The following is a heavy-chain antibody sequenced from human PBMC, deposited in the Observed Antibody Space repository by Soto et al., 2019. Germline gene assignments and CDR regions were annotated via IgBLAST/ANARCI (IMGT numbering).Heavy chain of an antibody. V-gene: IGHV3-48*02. CDR3: ASPLYSYGLDY. Sequence: EVQLVESGGGLVQPGGSLRLSCAASEFTFISYGRNWVRKAPGKGLEWVSEISGGGSTKYYADSVKGRFTISRDNAKNSLYLQMNSLRDEDTAVYYCASPLYSYGLDYWGQGTLVTVSA. CDR2: ISGGGSTK. J-gene: IGHJ4*02. D-gene: IGHD5-18*01. CDR1: EFTFISYG.